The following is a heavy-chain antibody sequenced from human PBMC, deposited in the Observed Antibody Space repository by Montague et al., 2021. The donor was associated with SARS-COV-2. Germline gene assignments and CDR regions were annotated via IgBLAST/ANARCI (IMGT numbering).Heavy chain of an antibody. D-gene: IGHD6-13*01. V-gene: IGHV4-31*03. CDR3: ARVGRQQLVRLSGMDV. CDR2: IYYSGST. Sequence: TLSLTCTVSGGSISSGGYYWSWIRQHPGKGLEWIGYIYYSGSTYYNPSLKSRVTIPVDTSKNQFSLKLSSVTAADTAVYYCARVGRQQLVRLSGMDVWGQGTTVTVSS. J-gene: IGHJ6*02. CDR1: GGSISSGGYY.